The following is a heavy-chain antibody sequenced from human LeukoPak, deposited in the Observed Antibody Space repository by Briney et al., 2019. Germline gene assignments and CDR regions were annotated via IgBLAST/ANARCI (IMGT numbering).Heavy chain of an antibody. J-gene: IGHJ4*02. D-gene: IGHD2-21*01. Sequence: GGTLRLSCAASGFTLGTYAMSWVRQTPGKGLEWVAATSSSDAGTYHADSVRGRFTISRDNSKNTLYLQMNSLRAEDAAVYFCAKAPVTSCRGAYCYPFDSWGQGTLVTVSS. CDR3: AKAPVTSCRGAYCYPFDS. CDR1: GFTLGTYA. CDR2: TSSSDAGT. V-gene: IGHV3-23*01.